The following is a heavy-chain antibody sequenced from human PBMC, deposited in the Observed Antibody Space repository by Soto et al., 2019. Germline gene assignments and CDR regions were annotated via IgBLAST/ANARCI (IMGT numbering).Heavy chain of an antibody. Sequence: SETLSLTCTVSGGSISSGGYYWSWIRQHPGKGLEWIGYIYYSGSTYYNPSLKSRVTISVDTSKNQFSLKLSSVSAADTAVYYCARVANYYDSSGYYYGDAFDIWGQGTMVTVSS. J-gene: IGHJ3*02. CDR2: IYYSGST. D-gene: IGHD3-22*01. CDR3: ARVANYYDSSGYYYGDAFDI. V-gene: IGHV4-31*03. CDR1: GGSISSGGYY.